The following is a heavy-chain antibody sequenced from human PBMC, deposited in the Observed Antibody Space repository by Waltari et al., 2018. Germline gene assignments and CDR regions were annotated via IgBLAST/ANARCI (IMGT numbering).Heavy chain of an antibody. V-gene: IGHV4-4*07. CDR1: GGSISSYY. CDR2: IYTSGST. J-gene: IGHJ5*02. CDR3: ARDKSADRRSINWFDP. Sequence: QVQLQESGPGLVTPSETLSLTCTVSGGSISSYYWSWIRQPAGKGLEWIWRIYTSGSTNYYPSLKSRVTMSVDTSKNQFSLKLSSVTAADTAVYYCARDKSADRRSINWFDPWGQGTLVTVSS.